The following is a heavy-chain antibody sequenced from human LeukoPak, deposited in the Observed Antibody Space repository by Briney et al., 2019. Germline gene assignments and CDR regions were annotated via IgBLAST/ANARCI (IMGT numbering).Heavy chain of an antibody. CDR1: GGSVSSGSYY. CDR3: ARGGTSIAVAGTGIYYYYGMDV. J-gene: IGHJ6*02. CDR2: IYYSGST. D-gene: IGHD6-19*01. Sequence: SETLSLTCTVSGGSVSSGSYYWSWIRQPPGTGLEWIGYIYYSGSTNYNPSLKSRVTISVDTSKNQFSLKLSSVTAADTAVYYCARGGTSIAVAGTGIYYYYGMDVWGQGTTVTVSS. V-gene: IGHV4-61*01.